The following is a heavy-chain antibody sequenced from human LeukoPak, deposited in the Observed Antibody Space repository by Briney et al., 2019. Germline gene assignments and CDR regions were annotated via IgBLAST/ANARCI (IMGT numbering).Heavy chain of an antibody. D-gene: IGHD3-22*01. V-gene: IGHV4-59*08. CDR3: ARLLTHYDTSGPDY. CDR2: IYYSGST. Sequence: PSETLSLTCTVSSGSISSYYWSWIRQPPGKGLEWIGYIYYSGSTNYNPSLKSRVTISIDTSKNQFSLKLSSVTAADTAVYYCARLLTHYDTSGPDYWGQGTLVTVSS. CDR1: SGSISSYY. J-gene: IGHJ4*02.